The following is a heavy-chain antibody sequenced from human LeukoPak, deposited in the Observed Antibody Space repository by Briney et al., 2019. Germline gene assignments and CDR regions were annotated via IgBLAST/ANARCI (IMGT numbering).Heavy chain of an antibody. CDR1: GDSVSNGNYY. V-gene: IGHV4-61*03. Sequence: PSETLSLSCIVSGDSVSNGNYYWRWLRQPPGKALGWIGYIYYTGSTYYNPSLEGRVTISVDTSRNHFSVKLNSVTAADTAVYYCARSQNYYGSGDYWSQGTLVTVSS. D-gene: IGHD3-10*01. CDR2: IYYTGST. J-gene: IGHJ4*02. CDR3: ARSQNYYGSGDY.